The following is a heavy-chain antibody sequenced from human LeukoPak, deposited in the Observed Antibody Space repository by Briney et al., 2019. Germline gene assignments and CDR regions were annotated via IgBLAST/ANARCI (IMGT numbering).Heavy chain of an antibody. Sequence: ASVTLSRKAAGYTFTSSGNNWVRLRNGPGQEREGLMDLNSGDRGNSQKFHGRVTITRNNSISTAYMELSSLRSEDTAVYYSARVVVGLRFLEWLSRSDYYYYYGMDVWGQGTTVTVSS. J-gene: IGHJ6*02. D-gene: IGHD3-3*01. CDR1: GYTFTSSG. V-gene: IGHV1-8*01. CDR2: MDLNSGDR. CDR3: ARVVVGLRFLEWLSRSDYYYYYGMDV.